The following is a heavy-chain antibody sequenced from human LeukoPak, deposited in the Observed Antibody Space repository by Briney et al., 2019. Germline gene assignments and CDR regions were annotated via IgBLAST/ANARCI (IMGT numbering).Heavy chain of an antibody. Sequence: GGSLRLSCAASGFTVSSNYMSWVRQAPGKGLEWVSYISSSGSTIYYADSVKGRFTISRDNAKNSLYLQMNSLRAEDTAVYYCARGNYYDSSGYPRLFDYWGQGTLVTVSS. J-gene: IGHJ4*02. CDR3: ARGNYYDSSGYPRLFDY. V-gene: IGHV3-11*01. D-gene: IGHD3-22*01. CDR1: GFTVSSNY. CDR2: ISSSGSTI.